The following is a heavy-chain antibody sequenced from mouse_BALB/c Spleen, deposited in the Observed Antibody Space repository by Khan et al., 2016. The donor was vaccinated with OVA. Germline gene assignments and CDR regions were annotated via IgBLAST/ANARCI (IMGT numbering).Heavy chain of an antibody. CDR3: TGGAYNSLYAY. D-gene: IGHD2-12*01. Sequence: VQLQQPGAEFVKPGASVKLSCTASGFNIKDTYMHWINQRPQQGLVWIGRIDPANGNVKYDPKFQDKATIAADASSNTAYLHLSSLTSEDTAVXYCTGGAYNSLYAYWGQGTLITVSA. CDR1: GFNIKDTY. V-gene: IGHV14-3*02. J-gene: IGHJ3*01. CDR2: IDPANGNV.